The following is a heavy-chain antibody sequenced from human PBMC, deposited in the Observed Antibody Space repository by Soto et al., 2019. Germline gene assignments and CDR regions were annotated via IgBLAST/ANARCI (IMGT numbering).Heavy chain of an antibody. V-gene: IGHV3-23*01. J-gene: IGHJ4*02. CDR2: FSGSGGYI. D-gene: IGHD1-26*01. CDR3: AKHSENYYGQVDF. Sequence: PXGSLRLSCSASGFTFNNYAMSWVRQAPGKGLEWVSGFSGSGGYIHYADSVQGRFTISRDNSKNTLYLQMSSLRTDDTAVYYCAKHSENYYGQVDFWGQGTLVTVSS. CDR1: GFTFNNYA.